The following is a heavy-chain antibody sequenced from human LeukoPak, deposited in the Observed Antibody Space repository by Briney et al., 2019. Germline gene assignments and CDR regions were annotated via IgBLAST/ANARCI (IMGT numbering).Heavy chain of an antibody. J-gene: IGHJ4*02. CDR3: ARDPFALGIAIVPY. V-gene: IGHV1-2*02. D-gene: IGHD2-2*01. Sequence: ASVKVSCKASGYTFTGYYMHWVRQAPGQGLEWMGWINPNSGGTNYAQKFQGRVTMTSDTSITTAYMELSRLRSDDTAVYYCARDPFALGIAIVPYWGQGTLVTVSS. CDR2: INPNSGGT. CDR1: GYTFTGYY.